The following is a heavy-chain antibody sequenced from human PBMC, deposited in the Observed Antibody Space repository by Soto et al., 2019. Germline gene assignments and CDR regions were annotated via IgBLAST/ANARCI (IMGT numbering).Heavy chain of an antibody. D-gene: IGHD1-1*01. Sequence: QVQLVQSGAEVKKPGSSVTVSCKASGGTFSSYTISWARQAPGQGLEWMGGIIPIFGTANYAQKFQGRVTITADKSTSTAYMELSSLRSEDTAVYYCARGNHRWVQLWYFDLWGRGTLVTVSS. CDR3: ARGNHRWVQLWYFDL. CDR1: GGTFSSYT. J-gene: IGHJ2*01. CDR2: IIPIFGTA. V-gene: IGHV1-69*14.